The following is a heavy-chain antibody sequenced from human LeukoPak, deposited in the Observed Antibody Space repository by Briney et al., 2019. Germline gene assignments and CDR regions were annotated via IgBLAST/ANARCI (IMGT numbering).Heavy chain of an antibody. Sequence: PSETLSLICTVSGGSISSYYWSWIRQPPGKGLEWIGYIYYSGSTNYNPSLKSRVTISVDTSKNQFSLKLSSVTAADTAVYYCARHASSGWPDFDYWGQGTLVTVSS. CDR2: IYYSGST. D-gene: IGHD6-19*01. CDR1: GGSISSYY. CDR3: ARHASSGWPDFDY. J-gene: IGHJ4*02. V-gene: IGHV4-59*08.